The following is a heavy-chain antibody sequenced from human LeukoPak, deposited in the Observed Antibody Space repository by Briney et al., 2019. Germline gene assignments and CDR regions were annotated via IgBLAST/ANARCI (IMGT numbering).Heavy chain of an antibody. J-gene: IGHJ4*02. D-gene: IGHD3-10*01. V-gene: IGHV1-46*01. Sequence: ASVKVSCKASGYTFTSYYMHWVRQAPGQGLEWMGIINPSGGSTSYAQKFQGRVTMSRDTFTSTVYIELSSLRSEDTAVYYCARDREYYYGSGSYYKPLDYWGQGTLVTVSS. CDR2: INPSGGST. CDR1: GYTFTSYY. CDR3: ARDREYYYGSGSYYKPLDY.